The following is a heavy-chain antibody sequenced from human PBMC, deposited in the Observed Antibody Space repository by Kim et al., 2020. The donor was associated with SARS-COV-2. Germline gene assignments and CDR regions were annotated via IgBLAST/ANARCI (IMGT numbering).Heavy chain of an antibody. CDR2: INAGNGNT. V-gene: IGHV1-3*01. CDR3: ARAADSSSWRGGWFDP. Sequence: SLKVSCKASGYTFTSYAMHWVRQAPGQRLEWMGWINAGNGNTKYSQKFQGRVTITRDTSASTAYMELSSLRSEDTAVYYCARAADSSSWRGGWFDPWGQGTLVTVSS. J-gene: IGHJ5*02. D-gene: IGHD6-13*01. CDR1: GYTFTSYA.